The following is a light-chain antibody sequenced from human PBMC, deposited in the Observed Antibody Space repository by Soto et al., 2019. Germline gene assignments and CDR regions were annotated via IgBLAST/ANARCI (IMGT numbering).Light chain of an antibody. CDR1: SSDVGGYNY. CDR2: EVS. Sequence: QSALTQPASVSGSPGQSITISCTGTSSDVGGYNYISWYQQHPGKAPKLMIYEVSNRPSGVSNRFSGSKSDNTASLTISGLQAEDEADYYCYSYTSSSTWVFGGGTKLTVL. CDR3: YSYTSSSTWV. V-gene: IGLV2-14*01. J-gene: IGLJ3*02.